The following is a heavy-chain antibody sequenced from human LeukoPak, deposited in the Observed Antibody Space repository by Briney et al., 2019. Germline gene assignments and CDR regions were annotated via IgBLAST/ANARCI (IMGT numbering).Heavy chain of an antibody. CDR2: IYPSDSDT. V-gene: IGHV5-51*01. J-gene: IGHJ4*02. D-gene: IGHD1-1*01. CDR3: VRLFRNWSDGGVDQ. Sequence: GASLQISCKAAGSNFPKYWIGWVRQLSGKGLERMGIIYPSDSDTRYSPSSQGQVSISADTSISTAYLQWSSLQASDTAMYYCVRLFRNWSDGGVDQWGQGTLVTVSS. CDR1: GSNFPKYW.